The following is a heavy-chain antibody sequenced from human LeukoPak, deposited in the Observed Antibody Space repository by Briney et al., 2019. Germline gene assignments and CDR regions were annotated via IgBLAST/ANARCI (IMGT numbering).Heavy chain of an antibody. CDR2: IYYGGTT. J-gene: IGHJ5*02. CDR1: GDSISSSSSY. V-gene: IGHV4-61*05. D-gene: IGHD3-10*01. Sequence: PSETLSLTCIVSGDSISSSSSYWSWFRQPPGKGLEWIAYIYYGGTTNYNPSLKSRVTISVDTSKNQFSLKLTSVTAADTAVYYCARHKDRSYGSGVDWFDPWGQGTLVTVTS. CDR3: ARHKDRSYGSGVDWFDP.